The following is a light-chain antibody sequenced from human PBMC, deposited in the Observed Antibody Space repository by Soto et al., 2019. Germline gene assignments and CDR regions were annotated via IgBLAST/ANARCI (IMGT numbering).Light chain of an antibody. Sequence: EIVMTQSPATLSVSPGETATLSCRASQSVGSAVAWYQHKPGQAPRLLIVGASIRATGVPGRFSGGGSGTEFTLTLSSLQYEDFAVYYCQQYKTWPPLTFGGGTTVAFK. V-gene: IGKV3-15*01. CDR3: QQYKTWPPLT. J-gene: IGKJ4*01. CDR1: QSVGSA. CDR2: GAS.